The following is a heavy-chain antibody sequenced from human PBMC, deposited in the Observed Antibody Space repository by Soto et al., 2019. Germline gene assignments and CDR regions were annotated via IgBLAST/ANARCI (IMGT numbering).Heavy chain of an antibody. Sequence: SETLSLTCTVSGGSISSYYWSWIRQPPGKGLEWIGYIYYSGSTNYNPSLKSRVTISVDTSKNQFSLKLSSVTAADTAVYYCARQRSYDYVWGSYRSDAFEIWGQGTRVTVSS. V-gene: IGHV4-59*01. CDR1: GGSISSYY. CDR2: IYYSGST. D-gene: IGHD3-16*02. J-gene: IGHJ3*02. CDR3: ARQRSYDYVWGSYRSDAFEI.